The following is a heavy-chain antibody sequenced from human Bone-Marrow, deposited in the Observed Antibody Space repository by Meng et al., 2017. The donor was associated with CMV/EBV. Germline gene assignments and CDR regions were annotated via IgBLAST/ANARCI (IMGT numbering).Heavy chain of an antibody. D-gene: IGHD6-13*01. Sequence: GESLKISCAASGFTFSTYTMSWVRQAPGKGLEWVSRIRGRDGSAAYADSVKGRFTISRDISQNTLYLQMNSLRAEDTAVYYCARGPLSSSSSYFGYWGQGTLVTVSS. CDR1: GFTFSTYT. J-gene: IGHJ4*02. CDR3: ARGPLSSSSSYFGY. CDR2: IRGRDGSA. V-gene: IGHV3-23*01.